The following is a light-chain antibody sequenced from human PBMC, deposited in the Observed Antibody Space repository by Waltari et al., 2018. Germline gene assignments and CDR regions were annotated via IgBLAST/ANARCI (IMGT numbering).Light chain of an antibody. CDR3: AAWDDSLKVVL. CDR2: SHV. V-gene: IGLV1-44*01. J-gene: IGLJ2*01. Sequence: QSMLTQPPSASGSPGQRVSISCSAGSPNIGSNALNWYKQLPGTAPKLLMYSHVIRPSGVPDRFSGSRSGTSGSLAISGLQSEDEADYYCAAWDDSLKVVLFGGGTKLTVL. CDR1: SPNIGSNA.